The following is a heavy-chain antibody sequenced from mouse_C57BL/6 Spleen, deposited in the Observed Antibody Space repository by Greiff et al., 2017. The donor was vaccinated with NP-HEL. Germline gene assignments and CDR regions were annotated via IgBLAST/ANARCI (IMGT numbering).Heavy chain of an antibody. V-gene: IGHV1-82*01. CDR1: GYAFSSSW. J-gene: IGHJ1*03. Sequence: QVQLQQSGPELVKPGASVKISCKASGYAFSSSWMNWVKQRPGKGLEWIGRIYPGDGDTNYNGKFKGKATLTADKSSSTAYMQLSSLTSEDSAVYFCARKDGPGWYCDVWGTGTTVTVSS. D-gene: IGHD2-3*01. CDR3: ARKDGPGWYCDV. CDR2: IYPGDGDT.